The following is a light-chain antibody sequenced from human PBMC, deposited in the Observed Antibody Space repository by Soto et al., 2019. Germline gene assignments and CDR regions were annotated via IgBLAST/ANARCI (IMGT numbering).Light chain of an antibody. CDR2: DAS. J-gene: IGKJ2*03. CDR3: QHFHLLPDR. V-gene: IGKV1-33*01. Sequence: DVQMTQSPSSLSASVVDRVTITCQASQDIDNHLNWFQQKPGKAPKLLIYDASNLQTGVSSRFSGSGSGTHFTFTISSLHPEDISTYYCQHFHLLPDRFGLGTKVDSK. CDR1: QDIDNH.